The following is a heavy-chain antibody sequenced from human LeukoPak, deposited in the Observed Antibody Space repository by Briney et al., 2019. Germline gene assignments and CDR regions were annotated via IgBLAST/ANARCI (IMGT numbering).Heavy chain of an antibody. J-gene: IGHJ1*01. V-gene: IGHV4-34*01. D-gene: IGHD3-22*01. CDR3: ATYSSLNRREFQY. CDR1: GGSFSGYY. CDR2: INHSGST. Sequence: PSETLSLTCAVYGGSFSGYYWSWIRQPPGKGLEWIGEINHSGSTNYNPSLKSRVTISVDTSKNQFSLKLSSVTAADTAVYYCATYSSLNRREFQYWGQGTLLTVSS.